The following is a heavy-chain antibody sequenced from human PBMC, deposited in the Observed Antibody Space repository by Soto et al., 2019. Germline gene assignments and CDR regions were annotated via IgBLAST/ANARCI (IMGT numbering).Heavy chain of an antibody. V-gene: IGHV4-59*01. CDR1: GGSISSNY. CDR3: ARYRREAIAGYTLDN. D-gene: IGHD1-1*01. Sequence: SETLSLTCTVSGGSISSNYWTWIRQPPGKGLEWIGYVYSSGSTNYNPSLKRRVTISEDTSKSQFSLKVDSMTAADTAVYYCARYRREAIAGYTLDNWGQGILVTVSS. CDR2: VYSSGST. J-gene: IGHJ4*02.